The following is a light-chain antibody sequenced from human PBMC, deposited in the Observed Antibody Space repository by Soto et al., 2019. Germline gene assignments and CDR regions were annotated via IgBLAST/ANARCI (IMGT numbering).Light chain of an antibody. CDR3: QQLNTYPWT. V-gene: IGKV1-9*01. Sequence: IQLTQSPSSLSASVGDRVTITCRASQGIGSYLAWYQQKPGKAPKLLIYAASTLQSGVPSRFSGSGSGTDFTLTISSLQPEDFATYYYQQLNTYPWTFGPGTKVEIK. CDR1: QGIGSY. CDR2: AAS. J-gene: IGKJ1*01.